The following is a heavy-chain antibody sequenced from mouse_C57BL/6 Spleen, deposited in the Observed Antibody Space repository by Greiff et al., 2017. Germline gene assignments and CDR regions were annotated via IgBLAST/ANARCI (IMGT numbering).Heavy chain of an antibody. CDR2: ISYDGSN. CDR3: AREGLGLVDY. CDR1: GYSITSGYY. V-gene: IGHV3-6*01. Sequence: EVQLKESGPGLVKPSQSLSLTCSVTGYSITSGYYWNWIRQFPGNKLEWMGYISYDGSNNYNPSLKNRISITRDTSKNQFFLKLNSVTTEDTATYYCAREGLGLVDYWGQGTTLTVSS. D-gene: IGHD4-1*01. J-gene: IGHJ2*01.